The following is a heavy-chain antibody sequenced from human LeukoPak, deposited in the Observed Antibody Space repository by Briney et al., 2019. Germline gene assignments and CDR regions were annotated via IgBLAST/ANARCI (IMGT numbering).Heavy chain of an antibody. Sequence: SETLSLTCAVSGVSISGSYYYWGWIRQPPGKGLEWIGNIYYSGGTYYNASLQSRVTISIDTSKNQFSLRLNSVTAADTAMYFCVKSGGYGLIDYWGQGTLVTVSS. J-gene: IGHJ4*02. CDR3: VKSGGYGLIDY. CDR1: GVSISGSYYY. D-gene: IGHD1-26*01. CDR2: IYYSGGT. V-gene: IGHV4-39*01.